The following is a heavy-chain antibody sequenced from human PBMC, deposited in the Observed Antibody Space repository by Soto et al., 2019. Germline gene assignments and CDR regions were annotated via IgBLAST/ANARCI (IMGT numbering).Heavy chain of an antibody. CDR2: IKQDGSEK. D-gene: IGHD3-10*01. Sequence: EVQLVESGGGLVQPGGSLRLSCAASGFTFSSYWMSWVRQAPGKGLEWVANIKQDGSEKYYVDSVKGRFTISRDNAKNSLYLQMNSLRAEVAAVYYCASRDITMVRGVYYYYGMDVWGQGTTVTVSS. V-gene: IGHV3-7*05. CDR3: ASRDITMVRGVYYYYGMDV. CDR1: GFTFSSYW. J-gene: IGHJ6*02.